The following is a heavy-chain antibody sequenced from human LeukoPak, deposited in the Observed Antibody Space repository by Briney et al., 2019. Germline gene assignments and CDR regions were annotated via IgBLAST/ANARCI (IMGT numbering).Heavy chain of an antibody. CDR2: IRRNSDGGAI. J-gene: IGHJ5*02. CDR1: GFSFSDAW. V-gene: IGHV3-15*07. CDR3: ATDFYDTT. D-gene: IGHD3-22*01. Sequence: GGSLRLSCATSGFSFSDAWMNWVRQAPGKGLEWVGRIRRNSDGGAIDYAAPVKGRFALSRDDSKNTLYLHMSSLQTEDTAVYYCATDFYDTTWGQGTLVTVSS.